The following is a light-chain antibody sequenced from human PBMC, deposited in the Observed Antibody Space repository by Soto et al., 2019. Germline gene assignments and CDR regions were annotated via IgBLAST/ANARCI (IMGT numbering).Light chain of an antibody. Sequence: EMGLTQSAVSLYVWPGEGASLXCRASQSVSSNLAWYQQKPGQGPRLLIYGASTRAPGGPARFSGSGSATEFTPTISSLQPEDVATYYGQKYNSAPLTFGQGTKVDIK. CDR3: QKYNSAPLT. V-gene: IGKV3-15*01. CDR1: QSVSSN. CDR2: GAS. J-gene: IGKJ1*01.